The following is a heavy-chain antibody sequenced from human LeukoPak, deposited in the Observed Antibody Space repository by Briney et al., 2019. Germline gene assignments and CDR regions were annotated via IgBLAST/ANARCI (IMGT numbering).Heavy chain of an antibody. D-gene: IGHD2-15*01. CDR2: IYYSGST. CDR3: ARDTRCSGGSCYSGYYYGMDV. V-gene: IGHV4-30-4*01. Sequence: SQTLSLTCTVSGGSISSGDYYWSWIRQPPGKGLEWIGYIYYSGSTYYNPSLKSRVTISVDTSKNQFSLKLSSVTAADTAAYYCARDTRCSGGSCYSGYYYGMDVWGQGTTVTVSS. J-gene: IGHJ6*02. CDR1: GGSISSGDYY.